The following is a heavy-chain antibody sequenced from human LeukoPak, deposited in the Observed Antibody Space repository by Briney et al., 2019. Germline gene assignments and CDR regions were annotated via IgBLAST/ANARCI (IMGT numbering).Heavy chain of an antibody. CDR3: ARAGVYQNWFDP. J-gene: IGHJ5*02. D-gene: IGHD2/OR15-2a*01. CDR2: ISGSGGST. V-gene: IGHV3-23*01. CDR1: GFTFSSYA. Sequence: PGGSLRLSCAASGFTFSSYAMSWVRQAPGKGLEWVSAISGSGGSTYYADSVKGRFTISRDNSKNTLYLQMNSLRAEDTAVYYCARAGVYQNWFDPWGQGTLVTVSS.